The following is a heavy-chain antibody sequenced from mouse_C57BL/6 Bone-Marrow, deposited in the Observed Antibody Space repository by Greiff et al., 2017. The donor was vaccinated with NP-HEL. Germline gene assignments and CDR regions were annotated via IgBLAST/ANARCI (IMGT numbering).Heavy chain of an antibody. D-gene: IGHD1-1*01. J-gene: IGHJ4*01. CDR3: ARRPSTVVDAMDY. CDR1: GYAFSSYW. Sequence: QVQLKESGAELVKPGASVKISCKASGYAFSSYWMNWVKQRPGKGLAWIGQIYPGDGDTNYNGKFKGKATLTADKSSSTAYMQLSSLTSEDSAVYFCARRPSTVVDAMDYWGQGTSVTVSS. CDR2: IYPGDGDT. V-gene: IGHV1-80*01.